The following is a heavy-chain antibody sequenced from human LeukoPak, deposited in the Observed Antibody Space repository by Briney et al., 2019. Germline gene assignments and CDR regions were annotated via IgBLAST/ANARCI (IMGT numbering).Heavy chain of an antibody. CDR3: ARVKISDSSGYN. CDR2: MNPNSGNT. J-gene: IGHJ4*02. D-gene: IGHD3-22*01. V-gene: IGHV1-8*03. Sequence: ASVKVSCKASGYTFTSYDINWVRQATGQGLEWMGWMNPNSGNTGYAQKFQGRVTITRNTSISTAYMELSSLRSEDTAVYYCARVKISDSSGYNWGQGTLVTVSS. CDR1: GYTFTSYD.